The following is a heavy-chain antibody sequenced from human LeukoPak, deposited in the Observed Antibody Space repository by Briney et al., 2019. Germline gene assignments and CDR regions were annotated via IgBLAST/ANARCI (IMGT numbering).Heavy chain of an antibody. CDR2: ISGSGGST. Sequence: GGSLRLSCAASGFTFSSYAMSWVRQAPGKGLEWVSAISGSGGSTYYADSVKGRFTVSRDNSKNTLYLQMNSLRAEDTAVYYCAKGSHYYYDSSGDWGQGTLVTVSS. CDR1: GFTFSSYA. D-gene: IGHD3-22*01. J-gene: IGHJ4*02. V-gene: IGHV3-23*01. CDR3: AKGSHYYYDSSGD.